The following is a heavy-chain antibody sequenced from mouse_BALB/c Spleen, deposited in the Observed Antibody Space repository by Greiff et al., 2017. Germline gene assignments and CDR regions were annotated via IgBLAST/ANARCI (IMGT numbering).Heavy chain of an antibody. Sequence: DVHLVESGGGLVQPGGSLKLSCAASGFTFSSYTMSWVRQTPEKRLEWVAYISNGGGSTYYPDTVKGRFTISRDNAKNTLYLQMSSLKSEDTAMYYCARITTATGAMDYWGQGTSVTVSS. CDR1: GFTFSSYT. J-gene: IGHJ4*01. CDR3: ARITTATGAMDY. CDR2: ISNGGGST. D-gene: IGHD1-2*01. V-gene: IGHV5-12-2*01.